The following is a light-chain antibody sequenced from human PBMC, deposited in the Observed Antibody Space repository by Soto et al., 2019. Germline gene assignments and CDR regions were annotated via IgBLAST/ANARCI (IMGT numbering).Light chain of an antibody. V-gene: IGLV2-14*02. CDR3: SSYTNINTRACV. CDR2: EVT. CDR1: SSDVGAYTL. J-gene: IGLJ1*01. Sequence: QSALTQPASVSGSPGQSITISCTGTSSDVGAYTLVSWYQQYPGKAPRLIIYEVTDRPSGVSNRFSGSKSGNTASLTISGLQAEDEAEYYCSSYTNINTRACVFGTGTKVTVL.